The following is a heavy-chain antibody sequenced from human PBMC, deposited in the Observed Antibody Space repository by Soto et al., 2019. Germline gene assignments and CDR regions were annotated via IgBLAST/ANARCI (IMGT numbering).Heavy chain of an antibody. D-gene: IGHD1-26*01. V-gene: IGHV1-69*13. CDR2: IIPIFGTA. CDR1: GGTFSSYA. Sequence: VASVKVSCKASGGTFSSYAISWVRQAPGQGLEWMGGIIPIFGTANYAQKFQGRVTITADESTSTAYMELSSLRSEDTAVYYCARDHLGATGYFDYWGQGTLVTVSS. J-gene: IGHJ4*02. CDR3: ARDHLGATGYFDY.